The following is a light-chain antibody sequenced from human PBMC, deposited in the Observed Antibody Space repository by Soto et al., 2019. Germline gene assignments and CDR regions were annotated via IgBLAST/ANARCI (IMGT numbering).Light chain of an antibody. CDR1: QSFNSIY. CDR2: GAS. J-gene: IGKJ1*01. CDR3: HQYDSWT. Sequence: EIVLTQSPGTLSLSPVERATLXCRASQSFNSIYLAWYQQKPGQAPRLLIYGASSRATGIPDRFSGSGSGTDFTLTISRLEPEDFAVYYCHQYDSWTFGQGTKVDI. V-gene: IGKV3-20*01.